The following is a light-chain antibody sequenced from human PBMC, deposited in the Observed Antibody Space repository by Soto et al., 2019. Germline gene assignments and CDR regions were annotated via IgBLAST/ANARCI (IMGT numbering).Light chain of an antibody. CDR1: QDISSY. CDR2: AAS. Sequence: IQLTQSPSSLSASVGARVTVTCRANQDISSYLAWYQQKPGKAPQLLIYAASTLRSGVPSRFSGTGSATNFTLTISSLQPDDFATYYCQQLNTYPPTFGRGTKVDIK. V-gene: IGKV1-9*01. CDR3: QQLNTYPPT. J-gene: IGKJ1*01.